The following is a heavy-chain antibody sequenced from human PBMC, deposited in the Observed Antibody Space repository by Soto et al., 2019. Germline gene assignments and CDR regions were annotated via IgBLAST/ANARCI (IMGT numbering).Heavy chain of an antibody. CDR1: GYTFTSYG. Sequence: ASVKVSCKVSGYTFTSYGISWVRQAPGQGLEWMGWISAYNGNTNYAQKLQGRVTMTTDTSTSTAYMELRSLRSDDTAVYYCARGWDTAMPNYYYGMDVWGQGTTVTVSS. V-gene: IGHV1-18*04. J-gene: IGHJ6*02. D-gene: IGHD5-18*01. CDR2: ISAYNGNT. CDR3: ARGWDTAMPNYYYGMDV.